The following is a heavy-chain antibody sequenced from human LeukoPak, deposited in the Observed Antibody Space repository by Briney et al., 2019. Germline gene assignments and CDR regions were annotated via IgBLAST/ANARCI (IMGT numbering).Heavy chain of an antibody. CDR2: INWNGGST. CDR1: GFTFDDYG. Sequence: GGSLGLSCAASGFTFDDYGMSWVRQAPGKGLEWVSGINWNGGSTGYADSVKGRFTISRDNAKNSLYLQMNSLRAEDTALYYCARVPTTVTSRVYFDYWGQGTLVTVSS. J-gene: IGHJ4*02. CDR3: ARVPTTVTSRVYFDY. D-gene: IGHD4-17*01. V-gene: IGHV3-20*04.